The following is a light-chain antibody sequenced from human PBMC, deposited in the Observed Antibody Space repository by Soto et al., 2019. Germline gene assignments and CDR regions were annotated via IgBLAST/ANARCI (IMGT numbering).Light chain of an antibody. CDR2: DNN. V-gene: IGLV1-51*01. J-gene: IGLJ2*01. Sequence: VLTQPPSVSAAPGQKVTISCSGSSSNIGNNYVSWYQQLPGTAPKLLIYDNNKRPSGIPDRFSGSKSGTSATLGITGLQTGDEADYYCGTWDTSLSAVVFGGGTKVTV. CDR3: GTWDTSLSAVV. CDR1: SSNIGNNY.